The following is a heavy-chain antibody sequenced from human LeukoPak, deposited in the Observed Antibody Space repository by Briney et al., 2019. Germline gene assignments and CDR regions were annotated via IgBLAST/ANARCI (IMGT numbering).Heavy chain of an antibody. D-gene: IGHD5-18*01. V-gene: IGHV3-64*01. CDR2: ISSNGGST. J-gene: IGHJ4*02. CDR3: AREASYSYGHY. CDR1: GFTFSSYA. Sequence: PGGSLRLSCAASGFTFSSYAMHWVRQAPGKGLEYVSAISSNGGSTYYANSVKGRFTISRDNSKNTLYLQMGSLRAEDMAVYYCAREASYSYGHYWGQGTLVTVSS.